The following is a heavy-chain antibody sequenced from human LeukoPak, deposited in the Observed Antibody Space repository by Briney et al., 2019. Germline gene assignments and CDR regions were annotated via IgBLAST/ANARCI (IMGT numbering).Heavy chain of an antibody. CDR1: GYSFSSYW. CDR3: AIPPGYCGNDCSFDH. CDR2: IYPGDYET. D-gene: IGHD2-21*02. V-gene: IGHV5-51*01. Sequence: GESLKISCEGSGYSFSSYWIGWVRQMPGKGLEWMGIIYPGDYETRYSPSFQGLVTISVDESISTAYLQWSSLKASDTAMYYCAIPPGYCGNDCSFDHWGQGTLVTVSS. J-gene: IGHJ4*02.